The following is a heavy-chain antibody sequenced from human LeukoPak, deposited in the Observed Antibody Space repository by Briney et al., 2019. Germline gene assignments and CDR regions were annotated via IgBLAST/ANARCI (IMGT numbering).Heavy chain of an antibody. D-gene: IGHD6-13*01. V-gene: IGHV1-2*02. Sequence: GASVKVSCKASGYTFTSYYMHWVRQAPGQGLEWMGWINPNSGGTNYAQKFQGRVTMTRDTSISTAYMELSRLRSDDTAVYYCARVGGSLQQQLASYYYYYMDVWGKGTTVTISS. CDR3: ARVGGSLQQQLASYYYYYMDV. CDR2: INPNSGGT. CDR1: GYTFTSYY. J-gene: IGHJ6*03.